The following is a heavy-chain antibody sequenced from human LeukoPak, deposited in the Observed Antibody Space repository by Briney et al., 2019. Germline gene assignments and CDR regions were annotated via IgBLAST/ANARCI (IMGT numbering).Heavy chain of an antibody. CDR2: ISYDGSNK. V-gene: IGHV3-30-3*01. D-gene: IGHD3-10*01. CDR3: ARDRYYASGSYNWFDP. Sequence: PGRSLRLSCAASGFTFSSYAMHWVRQAPGKGLEWVAVISYDGSNKYYADSVKGRFTVSRDNSKNTLYLQMNSLRAEDTAVYYCARDRYYASGSYNWFDPWGQGTLVTVSS. J-gene: IGHJ5*02. CDR1: GFTFSSYA.